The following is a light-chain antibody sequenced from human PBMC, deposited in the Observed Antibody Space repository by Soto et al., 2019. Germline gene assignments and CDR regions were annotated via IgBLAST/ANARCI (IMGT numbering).Light chain of an antibody. CDR1: QSVGRY. V-gene: IGKV3-11*01. CDR2: DAS. Sequence: EIVLTQSPATLSLSPGEGATLSCRASQSVGRYLAWYQQKPGQAPRLLIHDASNRATGIPARFRGSGSGTDFTLTISSLEPEDFALYYCQQRSNWPRTFGQGTKVDIK. J-gene: IGKJ1*01. CDR3: QQRSNWPRT.